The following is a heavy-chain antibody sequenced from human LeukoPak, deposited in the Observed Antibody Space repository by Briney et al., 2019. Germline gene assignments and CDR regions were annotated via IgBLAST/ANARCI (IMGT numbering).Heavy chain of an antibody. V-gene: IGHV3-15*01. CDR2: IKSKTDGGTT. Sequence: GGSLRLSCAATGFTFSNAWMSWVRQAPGKGLEWVGRIKSKTDGGTTDYAAPVKGRFTISRDDSKNTLYLQMNSLKTEDTAVYYCTTRLRYFDWTIYDFDYWGQGTLVTVSS. CDR1: GFTFSNAW. D-gene: IGHD3-9*01. CDR3: TTRLRYFDWTIYDFDY. J-gene: IGHJ4*02.